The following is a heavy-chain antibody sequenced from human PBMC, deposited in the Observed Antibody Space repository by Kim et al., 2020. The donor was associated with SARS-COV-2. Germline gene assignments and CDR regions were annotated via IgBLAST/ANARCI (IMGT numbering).Heavy chain of an antibody. Sequence: ASVKVSCKASGYTFTGYYMHWVRQAPGQGLEWMGWINPNSGGTNYAQKFQGRVTMTRDTSISTAYMELSRLRSDDTAVYYCASTVLYYDILTGYFSNGSFDYWGQGTLVPVSS. D-gene: IGHD3-9*01. J-gene: IGHJ4*02. CDR2: INPNSGGT. CDR3: ASTVLYYDILTGYFSNGSFDY. V-gene: IGHV1-2*02. CDR1: GYTFTGYY.